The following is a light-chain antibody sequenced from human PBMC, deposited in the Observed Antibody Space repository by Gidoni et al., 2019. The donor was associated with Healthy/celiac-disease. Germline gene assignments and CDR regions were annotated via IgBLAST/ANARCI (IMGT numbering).Light chain of an antibody. CDR3: QQYDNLPLT. Sequence: DIQMTQSPSSLSASVGDRVTITCQASQDISNYLNWYQQKPGKAPKLLIYDASKLETGVPSRFSGSGSGTDLTFTISSLQPEDIATYYGQQYDNLPLTFGGGTKVEIK. CDR1: QDISNY. CDR2: DAS. J-gene: IGKJ4*01. V-gene: IGKV1-33*01.